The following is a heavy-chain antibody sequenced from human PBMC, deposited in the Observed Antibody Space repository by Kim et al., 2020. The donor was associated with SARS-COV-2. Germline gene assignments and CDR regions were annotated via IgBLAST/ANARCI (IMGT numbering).Heavy chain of an antibody. D-gene: IGHD6-19*01. Sequence: SETLSLTCTVSGYSISSGYYWGWIRQPPGKGLEWIGSIYHSGSTYYNPSLKSRVTISVDTSKNQFSLKLSSVTAADTAAYYCARPQHSSGWNDAFAFWG. CDR1: GYSISSGYY. V-gene: IGHV4-38-2*02. CDR2: IYHSGST. J-gene: IGHJ3*01. CDR3: ARPQHSSGWNDAFAF.